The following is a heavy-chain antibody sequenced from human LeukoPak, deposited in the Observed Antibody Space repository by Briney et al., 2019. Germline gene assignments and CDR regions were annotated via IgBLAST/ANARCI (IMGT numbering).Heavy chain of an antibody. J-gene: IGHJ3*02. CDR2: IKQDGSEK. D-gene: IGHD1-26*01. Sequence: GGSLRLSCAASGFTFSSYWMSWVRQAPGKGLEWVANIKQDGSEKYYVDSVKGRFTISRDNAKNSLYLQMNSLRAEDTAVYYCARVGSGSYPDAFDIWGQGTMVTVSS. V-gene: IGHV3-7*01. CDR3: ARVGSGSYPDAFDI. CDR1: GFTFSSYW.